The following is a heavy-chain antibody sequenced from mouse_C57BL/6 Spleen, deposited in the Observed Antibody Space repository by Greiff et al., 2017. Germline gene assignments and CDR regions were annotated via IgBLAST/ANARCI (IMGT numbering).Heavy chain of an antibody. CDR3: ARHEEGSLVAY. CDR2: ISNGGGST. J-gene: IGHJ3*01. V-gene: IGHV5-12*01. D-gene: IGHD6-2*01. Sequence: EVMLVESGGGLVQPGGSLKLSCAASGFTFSDYYMYWVRQTPEKRLEWVAYISNGGGSTYYPDTVKGRFTISRDNAKNTLYLQMSRLKSEDTAMYYCARHEEGSLVAYWGQGTLVTVSA. CDR1: GFTFSDYY.